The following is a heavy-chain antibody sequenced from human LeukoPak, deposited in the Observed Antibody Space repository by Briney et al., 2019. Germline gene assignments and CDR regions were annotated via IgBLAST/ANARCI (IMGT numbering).Heavy chain of an antibody. CDR1: GFTFSTYD. D-gene: IGHD5-12*01. CDR2: IGTAGDT. CDR3: ARVRLRRSRWLRFGGDAFDI. Sequence: GGSLRLSCAASGFTFSTYDMHWVRQAPGKGLEWVSTIGTAGDTYYPGSAKGRCTISREDAMNSLYLQMNSLRAGDTAVYYCARVRLRRSRWLRFGGDAFDIWGQGTMVTVSS. V-gene: IGHV3-13*01. J-gene: IGHJ3*02.